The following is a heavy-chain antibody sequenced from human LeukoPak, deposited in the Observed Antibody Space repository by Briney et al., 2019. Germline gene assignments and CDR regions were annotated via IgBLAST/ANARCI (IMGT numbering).Heavy chain of an antibody. J-gene: IGHJ3*02. V-gene: IGHV3-9*03. CDR2: ISWNSGSI. CDR1: GFTFDDYA. CDR3: AKGRYYYDSSGYLDAFDI. Sequence: PGGSLRLSCAASGFTFDDYAMHWVRQAPGKGLEWVSGISWNSGSIGYADSVKGRFTISRDNAKNSLYLQMNRLRAEDMALYYCAKGRYYYDSSGYLDAFDIWGQGTMVTVSS. D-gene: IGHD3-22*01.